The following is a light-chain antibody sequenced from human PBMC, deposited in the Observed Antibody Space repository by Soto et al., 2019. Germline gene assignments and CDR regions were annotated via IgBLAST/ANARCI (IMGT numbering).Light chain of an antibody. Sequence: EIMMKQSPATLSVTPGERATLSCRASQSVSSKLAWYQQKPGQTPRLLIYGASTRATGIPATFSGSGSGTEFTLTISSLQSEDFAVYYCQQYNDWPWTFGQGTKVDIK. CDR2: GAS. J-gene: IGKJ1*01. CDR3: QQYNDWPWT. V-gene: IGKV3-15*01. CDR1: QSVSSK.